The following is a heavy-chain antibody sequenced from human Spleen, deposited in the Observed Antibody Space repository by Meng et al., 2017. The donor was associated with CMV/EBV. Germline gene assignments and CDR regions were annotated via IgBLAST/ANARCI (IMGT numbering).Heavy chain of an antibody. CDR2: IILIFGSP. Sequence: SVKVSCKASGGTFSSYAISWVRQAPGQGLEWIGGIILIFGSPSYAQKFQGRVTITTDESTSTASMELSSLRSEDTAVYYCAGGNSGTYYRFDYWGQGTLVTVSS. CDR3: AGGNSGTYYRFDY. D-gene: IGHD1-26*01. J-gene: IGHJ4*02. CDR1: GGTFSSYA. V-gene: IGHV1-69*05.